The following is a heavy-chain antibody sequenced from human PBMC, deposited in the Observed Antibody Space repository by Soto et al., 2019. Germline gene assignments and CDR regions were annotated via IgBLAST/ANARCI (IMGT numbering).Heavy chain of an antibody. CDR1: GFTSSSYS. J-gene: IGHJ6*02. CDR2: ISSSSSTI. Sequence: GGSLRLSCAASGFTSSSYSMNWVRQAPGKGLEWVSYISSSSSTIYYADSVKGRITISRDNAKNSLYLQMNSLRAEDTAVYYCARDRVVRGVIDYYYYYGMDVWGQGTTVTVSS. V-gene: IGHV3-48*01. D-gene: IGHD3-10*01. CDR3: ARDRVVRGVIDYYYYYGMDV.